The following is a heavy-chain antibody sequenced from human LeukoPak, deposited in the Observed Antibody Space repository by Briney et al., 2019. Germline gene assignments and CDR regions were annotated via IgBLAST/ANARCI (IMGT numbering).Heavy chain of an antibody. CDR1: GYSFTSYW. V-gene: IGHV5-51*01. CDR2: IYPGDSDT. D-gene: IGHD2-15*01. CDR3: ARLVGYCSGGSCYYFDY. Sequence: GESLKISCKGSGYSFTSYWIGWVRQMPGKGPEWMGIIYPGDSDTRYSPSFQGQVTISADKSISTAYLQWSSLKASDTAMYYCARLVGYCSGGSCYYFDYWGQGTLVTVSS. J-gene: IGHJ4*02.